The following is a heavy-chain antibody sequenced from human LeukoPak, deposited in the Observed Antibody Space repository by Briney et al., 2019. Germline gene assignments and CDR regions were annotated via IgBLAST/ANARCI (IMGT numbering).Heavy chain of an antibody. CDR2: INPNSGGT. CDR3: ARDSKYYYDSSGYYPDAFDI. J-gene: IGHJ3*02. V-gene: IGHV1-2*02. D-gene: IGHD3-22*01. CDR1: GDTFTGYY. Sequence: ASVKVSCKASGDTFTGYYMHWVRQAPGQGLEWMGWINPNSGGTNYAQKFQGRVTMTRDTSISTAYMELSRLRSDDTAVYYCARDSKYYYDSSGYYPDAFDIWGQGTMVTVSS.